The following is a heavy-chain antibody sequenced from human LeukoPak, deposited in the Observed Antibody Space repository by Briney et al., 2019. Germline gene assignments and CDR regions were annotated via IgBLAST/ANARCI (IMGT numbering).Heavy chain of an antibody. V-gene: IGHV1-18*01. J-gene: IGHJ4*02. CDR1: GYTFSSYG. CDR3: ARDCSAGNCYSYI. Sequence: ASVKVSCKASGYTFSSYGISWVRQAPGQGLEWMGWINAYNGNTNYAQNFQGRVTMTTDTSTSTAYMGLRSLRSDDTAVYYCARDCSAGNCYSYIWGQGTLVTVSS. D-gene: IGHD2-15*01. CDR2: INAYNGNT.